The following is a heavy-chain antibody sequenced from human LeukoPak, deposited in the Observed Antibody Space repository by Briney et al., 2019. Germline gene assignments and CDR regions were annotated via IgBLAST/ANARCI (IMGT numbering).Heavy chain of an antibody. D-gene: IGHD2-2*01. CDR1: GGSISSGSYY. Sequence: SETLSLTCTVSGGSISSGSYYWSWIRQPAGKGLEWIGRIYTSRSTNYNPSLKSRVTISVDTSKNQFSLKLSSVTAADTAVYYCATANYYCSSTSCPLDYWGQGTLVTVSS. CDR2: IYTSRST. V-gene: IGHV4-61*02. CDR3: ATANYYCSSTSCPLDY. J-gene: IGHJ4*02.